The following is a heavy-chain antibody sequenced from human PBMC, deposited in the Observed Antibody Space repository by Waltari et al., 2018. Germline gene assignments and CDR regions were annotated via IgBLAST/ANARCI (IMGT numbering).Heavy chain of an antibody. Sequence: EVQLVESGVGLVQPGGSLRLSCAASGFTFRSNWIAWVRQAPGRGLEWVANINQDGGETYYVDSVRGRFTISRDNARNSLYLQMDSLRDEDTALYYCARDRGWNTLDYWGQGTLVTVSS. CDR3: ARDRGWNTLDY. D-gene: IGHD6-19*01. CDR1: GFTFRSNW. J-gene: IGHJ4*02. CDR2: INQDGGET. V-gene: IGHV3-7*04.